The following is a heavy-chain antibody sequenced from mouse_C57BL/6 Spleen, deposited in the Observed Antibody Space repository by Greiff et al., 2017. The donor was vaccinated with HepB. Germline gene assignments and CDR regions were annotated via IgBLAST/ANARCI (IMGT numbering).Heavy chain of an antibody. CDR1: GYTFTDYY. CDR2: INPNNGGT. D-gene: IGHD2-3*01. V-gene: IGHV1-26*01. CDR3: ARPDGYYAFAY. Sequence: VQLQQSGPELVKPGASVKISCKASGYTFTDYYMNWVKQSHGKSLEWIGDINPNNGGTSYNQKFKGKATLTVDKSSSTAYMELRSLTSEDSAVYYCARPDGYYAFAYWGQGTLVTVSA. J-gene: IGHJ3*01.